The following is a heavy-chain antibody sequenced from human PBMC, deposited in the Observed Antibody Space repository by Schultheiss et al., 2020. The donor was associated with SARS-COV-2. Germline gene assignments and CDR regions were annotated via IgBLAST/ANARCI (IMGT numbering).Heavy chain of an antibody. Sequence: ASVKVSCKASGYTFTSYYMHWVRQAPGQRLEWMGWINAGNGNTKYSQKFQGRVTITRDTSASTAYMELSSLRSEDTAVYYCARGQKEYYFDYWGQGTLVTVSS. D-gene: IGHD3-10*01. CDR2: INAGNGNT. J-gene: IGHJ4*02. CDR1: GYTFTSYY. V-gene: IGHV1-3*01. CDR3: ARGQKEYYFDY.